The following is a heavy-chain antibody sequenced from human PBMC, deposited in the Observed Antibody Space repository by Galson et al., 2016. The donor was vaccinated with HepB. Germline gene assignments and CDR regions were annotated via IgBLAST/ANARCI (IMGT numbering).Heavy chain of an antibody. Sequence: SLRVSCAASGFTFSGSAMHWVRQASGKGLEWVGRIRSKANSYATAYAASVKGRFTISRDDSKNTAYLQMNSLKTEDTAVYYCTVAPTGYSSSWYGYNWFDPWGQGTLVTVSS. J-gene: IGHJ5*02. CDR3: TVAPTGYSSSWYGYNWFDP. CDR2: IRSKANSYAT. CDR1: GFTFSGSA. D-gene: IGHD6-13*01. V-gene: IGHV3-73*01.